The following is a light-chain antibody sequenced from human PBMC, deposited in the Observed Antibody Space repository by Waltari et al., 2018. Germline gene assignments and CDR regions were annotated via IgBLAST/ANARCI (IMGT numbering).Light chain of an antibody. J-gene: IGLJ2*01. CDR3: SSYAGSNNLL. CDR1: SSDVGGYNY. CDR2: EVN. Sequence: QSALTQPPSASGSPGQSVTISCTGTSSDVGGYNYVSWYQPHPGKAPKVMIYEVNKRPSGVPDRFSGSKSGNTASLTVSGLQAEDEADYYCSSYAGSNNLLFGGGTKLTVL. V-gene: IGLV2-8*01.